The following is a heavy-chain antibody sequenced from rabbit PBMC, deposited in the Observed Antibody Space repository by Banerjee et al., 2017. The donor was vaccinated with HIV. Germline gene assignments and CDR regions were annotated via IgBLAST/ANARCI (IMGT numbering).Heavy chain of an antibody. CDR3: ARDLAGVVGWNLNL. D-gene: IGHD4-1*01. Sequence: QSLEESGGDLVKPGASLTLTCTASGFTLSSYWMCWVRQAPGKGLEWIACIYTGNSGSTYYASWAKGRFTISKTSSTTVTLQMTSLTAADTATYFCARDLAGVVGWNLNLWGPGTLVTVS. CDR1: GFTLSSYW. V-gene: IGHV1S40*01. CDR2: IYTGNSGST. J-gene: IGHJ4*01.